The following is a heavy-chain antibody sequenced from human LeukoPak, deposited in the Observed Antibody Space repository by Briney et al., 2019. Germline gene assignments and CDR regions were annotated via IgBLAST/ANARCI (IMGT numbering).Heavy chain of an antibody. CDR2: IYYSGST. D-gene: IGHD3-22*01. CDR1: GGSISSYY. V-gene: IGHV4-39*01. CDR3: ARLPPPYYDSSGYTYNWFDP. J-gene: IGHJ5*02. Sequence: PSETLSLTCTVSGGSISSYYWSWIRQPPGKGLEWIGSIYYSGSTYYNPSLKSRVTISVDTSKNQFSLKLSSVTAADTAVYYCARLPPPYYDSSGYTYNWFDPWGQGTLVTVSS.